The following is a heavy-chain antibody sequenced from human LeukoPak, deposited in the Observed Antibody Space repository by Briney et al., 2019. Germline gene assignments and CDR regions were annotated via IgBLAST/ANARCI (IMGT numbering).Heavy chain of an antibody. Sequence: PSETLSLTCTVSGGSISTSYWSWIRQPPGKGLEWIGHIYSSGSTKYNPSLSGRVTISVDTSKNQFSLKLSSVTAADTAVYYCARDAGYWFDYWGQGTLVTVSS. CDR3: ARDAGYWFDY. CDR2: IYSSGST. V-gene: IGHV4-59*01. J-gene: IGHJ4*02. CDR1: GGSISTSY. D-gene: IGHD2-8*02.